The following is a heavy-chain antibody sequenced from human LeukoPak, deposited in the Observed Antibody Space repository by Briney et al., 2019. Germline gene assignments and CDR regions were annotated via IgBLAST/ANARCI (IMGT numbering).Heavy chain of an antibody. J-gene: IGHJ4*02. CDR2: ISSSSSYI. CDR3: ARWDFLRRFGESTLFDY. CDR1: GFTFSSYS. V-gene: IGHV3-21*01. D-gene: IGHD3-10*01. Sequence: GGSLRLSCAASGFTFSSYSMNWVRQAPWKGLEWVSSISSSSSYIYYADSVKGRFTISRDNAKNSLYLQMNSLRAEDTAVYYCARWDFLRRFGESTLFDYWGQGTLVTVSS.